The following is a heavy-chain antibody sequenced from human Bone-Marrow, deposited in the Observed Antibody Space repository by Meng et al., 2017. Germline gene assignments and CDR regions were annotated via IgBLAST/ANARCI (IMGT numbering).Heavy chain of an antibody. CDR1: GYTFTSYG. J-gene: IGHJ5*02. V-gene: IGHV1-18*01. D-gene: IGHD6-19*01. Sequence: ASVKVSCKASGYTFTSYGISWVRQAPGQGLEWMGWISAYNGNTNYAQKLQGRVTMTTDTSTSTAYMELRSLRSDDTAVYYCARVAYSSGPSWFDPWGQGTLVTVSS. CDR3: ARVAYSSGPSWFDP. CDR2: ISAYNGNT.